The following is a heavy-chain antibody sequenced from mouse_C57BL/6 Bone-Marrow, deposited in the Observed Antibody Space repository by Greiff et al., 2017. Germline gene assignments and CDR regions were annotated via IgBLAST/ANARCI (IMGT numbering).Heavy chain of an antibody. J-gene: IGHJ2*01. Sequence: QVHVKQPGAELVRPGTSVKLSCKASGYTFTSYWMHWVKQRPGQGLEWIGVIDPSDSYTNYNQKFKGKATLTVDTSSSTAYRQLSSLTSEDSAVYYCARVVHYYGSSYDYFDYWGQGTTLTVSS. D-gene: IGHD1-1*01. CDR3: ARVVHYYGSSYDYFDY. CDR1: GYTFTSYW. V-gene: IGHV1-59*01. CDR2: IDPSDSYT.